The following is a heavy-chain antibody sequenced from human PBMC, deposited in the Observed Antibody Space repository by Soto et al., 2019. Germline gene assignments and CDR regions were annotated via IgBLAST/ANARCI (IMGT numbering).Heavy chain of an antibody. CDR2: ISGSGGST. D-gene: IGHD6-19*01. V-gene: IGHV3-23*01. CDR3: AKRATFIAVAGSCFDY. CDR1: GFTFSSYA. J-gene: IGHJ4*02. Sequence: EVQLLESGGGLVQPGGSLRLSCAASGFTFSSYAMSWVRQAPGKGLEWVSAISGSGGSTYYADSVKGRFTISRDNSKNTLYLQTNSLRAEDTAVYYCAKRATFIAVAGSCFDYWGQGTLVTVSS.